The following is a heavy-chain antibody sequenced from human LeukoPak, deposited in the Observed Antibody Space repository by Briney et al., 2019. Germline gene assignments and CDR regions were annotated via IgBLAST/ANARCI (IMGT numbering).Heavy chain of an antibody. J-gene: IGHJ4*02. V-gene: IGHV1-24*01. CDR1: GYTLTELS. CDR3: ATRTADFWSGYLFYFDY. CDR2: FDPEDGET. D-gene: IGHD3-3*01. Sequence: ASVKVSCKVSGYTLTELSMHWVRQAPGKGLEWMGGFDPEDGETIYAQKFQGRVTMTEVTSTDTAYMELSSLRSEDTAVYYCATRTADFWSGYLFYFDYWGQGTLVTVSS.